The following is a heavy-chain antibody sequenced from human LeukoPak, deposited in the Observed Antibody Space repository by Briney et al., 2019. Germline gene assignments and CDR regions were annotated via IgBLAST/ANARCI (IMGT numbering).Heavy chain of an antibody. CDR2: ISSSGSTI. Sequence: SGGSLRLSCAASGFTFSSYEMNWVRQAPGEGLEWVSYISSSGSTIYYADSVKGRFTISRDNAKNSLYLQMNSLRAEDTALYYCARAYSGWQPSVRYWGQGTLVTVSS. CDR1: GFTFSSYE. J-gene: IGHJ4*02. V-gene: IGHV3-48*03. D-gene: IGHD6-19*01. CDR3: ARAYSGWQPSVRY.